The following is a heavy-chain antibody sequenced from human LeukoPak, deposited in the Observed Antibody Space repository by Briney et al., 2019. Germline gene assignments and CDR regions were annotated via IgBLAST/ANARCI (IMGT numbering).Heavy chain of an antibody. J-gene: IGHJ4*02. CDR1: GGSFSGYY. CDR2: INHSGST. V-gene: IGHV4-34*01. Sequence: SVTLSLTCAVYGGSFSGYYWSWIRQPPGKGLEWIGEINHSGSTNYNPSLKSRVTISVDTSKNQFSLKLSSVTAADTAVYYCANSIAAAGLDYWGQGTLATVSS. D-gene: IGHD6-13*01. CDR3: ANSIAAAGLDY.